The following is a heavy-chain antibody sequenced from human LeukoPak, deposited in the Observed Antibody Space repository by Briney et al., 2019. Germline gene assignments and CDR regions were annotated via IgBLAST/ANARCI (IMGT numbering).Heavy chain of an antibody. V-gene: IGHV2-5*08. D-gene: IGHD6-25*01. CDR2: DYWDDDN. CDR1: GGSISGTNW. J-gene: IGHJ4*02. CDR3: AHRPNRHSNGWNTGFFDY. Sequence: TPSLTCGVSGGSISGTNWWSWVRQPPGKALEWLAFDYWDDDNRYSPSLKSRLTVTKDTSKNQVFLTLTNVDPVDTATYYCAHRPNRHSNGWNTGFFDYWGQGTLVTVSS.